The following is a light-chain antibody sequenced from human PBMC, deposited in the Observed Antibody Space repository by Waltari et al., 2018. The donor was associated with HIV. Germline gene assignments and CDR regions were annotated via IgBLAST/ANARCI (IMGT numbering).Light chain of an antibody. V-gene: IGLV3-21*04. CDR2: YDS. CDR1: NIGSKS. J-gene: IGLJ7*01. CDR3: QVGDSSSDHPV. Sequence: SYVLTQPPSVSVAPGKTARITCGGNNIGSKSVHWYQQKPGQAPVLVIYYDSDRPSGVPERFSGSKSGNTATLTVRRVQAGDEADYYCQVGDSSSDHPVFGGGTQLTVL.